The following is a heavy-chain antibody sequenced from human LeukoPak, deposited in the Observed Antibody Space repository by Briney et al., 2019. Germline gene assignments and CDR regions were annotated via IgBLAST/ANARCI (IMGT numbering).Heavy chain of an antibody. CDR2: IIPIFGTA. CDR3: ARDGNCSGGSCSGLFDY. J-gene: IGHJ4*02. D-gene: IGHD2-15*01. CDR1: GGTFSSYA. V-gene: IGHV1-69*13. Sequence: VASVKLSCKASGGTFSSYAISWVRQAPGQGLEWMGGIIPIFGTANYAQKFQGRVTITADESTSTAYMELSSLRSEDTAVYYCARDGNCSGGSCSGLFDYWGQGTLVTVSS.